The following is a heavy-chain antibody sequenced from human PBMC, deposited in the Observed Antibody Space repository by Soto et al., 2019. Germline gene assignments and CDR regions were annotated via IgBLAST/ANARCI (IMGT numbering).Heavy chain of an antibody. J-gene: IGHJ4*02. Sequence: SETLSLTCAVYGGSFSGYYWSWIRQPPGKGLEWIGEINHSGSTNYNPSLKSRVTISVDTSKNQFSLKLSSVTAADTAVYYCARGITKIAPDKYYLDSWGQGNLVTVSS. CDR2: INHSGST. CDR1: GGSFSGYY. D-gene: IGHD1-20*01. V-gene: IGHV4-34*01. CDR3: ARGITKIAPDKYYLDS.